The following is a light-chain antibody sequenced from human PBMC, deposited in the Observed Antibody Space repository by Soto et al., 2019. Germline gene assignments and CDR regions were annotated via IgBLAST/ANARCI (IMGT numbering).Light chain of an antibody. CDR3: QQYDNLPLT. Sequence: DIQMTQSPSSLSASVGDRVTITCQASQDISNYLNWYQQKPGKAPKLLIYDASNLETVVPSRFSGSGSGTDFTCTISSLQPEEIATYYCQQYDNLPLTFGGGTKVEIK. CDR1: QDISNY. J-gene: IGKJ4*01. CDR2: DAS. V-gene: IGKV1-33*01.